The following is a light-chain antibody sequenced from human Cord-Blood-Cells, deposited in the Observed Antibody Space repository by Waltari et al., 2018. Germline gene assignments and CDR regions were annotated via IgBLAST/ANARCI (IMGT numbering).Light chain of an antibody. V-gene: IGLV2-23*01. Sequence: QSALTQPASVSGSPGQSITLSCTGTSSDVGSYNLVPWYQQHPGKAPKLMIYEGSKRPSGVSNRFSGSKSGNTASLTISGLQAEDEADYYCCSYAGSSTFYVFGTGTKVTVL. CDR2: EGS. CDR3: CSYAGSSTFYV. J-gene: IGLJ1*01. CDR1: SSDVGSYNL.